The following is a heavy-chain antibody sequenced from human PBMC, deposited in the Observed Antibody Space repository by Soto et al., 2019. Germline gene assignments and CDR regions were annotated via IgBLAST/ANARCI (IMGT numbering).Heavy chain of an antibody. Sequence: QVQLVQSGAEVKKPGSSVKVSCKASGGTFSSYAISWVRQAPGQGLEWMGGIIPIFGTANYAQKFQGRVTITADKSTSTAYMELSSLRSEDTAVYYCARSRVYSSYGSYYYYGMDVWGQGTTVTVSS. J-gene: IGHJ6*02. CDR1: GGTFSSYA. CDR3: ARSRVYSSYGSYYYYGMDV. V-gene: IGHV1-69*06. CDR2: IIPIFGTA. D-gene: IGHD4-4*01.